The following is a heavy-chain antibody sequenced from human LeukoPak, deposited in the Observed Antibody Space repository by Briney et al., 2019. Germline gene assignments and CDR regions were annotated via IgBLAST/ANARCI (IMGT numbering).Heavy chain of an antibody. J-gene: IGHJ4*02. CDR1: GFTLSSYW. V-gene: IGHV3-7*01. CDR3: ARQAGSGSYYPDY. D-gene: IGHD3-10*01. Sequence: GGSLRLSCAASGFTLSSYWMSWVRQAPGKGLEWVANIKQDGSEKYYVDSVKGRFTISRDNAKNSLYLQMNSLRAEDTAVYYCARQAGSGSYYPDYWGQGTLVTVSS. CDR2: IKQDGSEK.